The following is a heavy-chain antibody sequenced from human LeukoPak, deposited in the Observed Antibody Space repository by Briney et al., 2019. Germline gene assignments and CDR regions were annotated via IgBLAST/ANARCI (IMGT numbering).Heavy chain of an antibody. CDR2: IQYDGSNE. V-gene: IGHV3-30*02. CDR3: ARDHPFMTGYRSRYYYYYMDV. Sequence: GGSLRLSCAASGFSFSSYGIHWVRQPPGKGLEWVAYIQYDGSNEQYADSVKGRFSISRDNSKNILYLHVSSLRAEDTAVYYCARDHPFMTGYRSRYYYYYMDVWGKGTTVTISS. D-gene: IGHD3-9*01. J-gene: IGHJ6*03. CDR1: GFSFSSYG.